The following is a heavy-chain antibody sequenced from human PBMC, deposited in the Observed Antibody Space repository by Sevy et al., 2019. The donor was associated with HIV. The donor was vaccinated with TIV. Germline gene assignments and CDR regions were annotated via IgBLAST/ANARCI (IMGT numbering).Heavy chain of an antibody. D-gene: IGHD5-18*01. CDR1: GITFCWFL. V-gene: IGHV3-7*02. J-gene: IGHJ4*02. CDR3: RTWIQQSLRDY. CDR2: LKAGGSGK. Sequence: GALGPSLAAPGITFCWFLNNLGRQAPGKPPGGVAGLKAGGSGKKYVDSVKGRFTVSRGNAKNILYLQMNSLRVEDTAVYYCRTWIQQSLRDYWGQGTLVTVSS.